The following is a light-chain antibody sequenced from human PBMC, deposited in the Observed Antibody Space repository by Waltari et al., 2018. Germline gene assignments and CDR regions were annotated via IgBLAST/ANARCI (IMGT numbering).Light chain of an antibody. CDR3: SSRELSGHVV. CDR2: GKN. Sequence: SSHLTQDPAVSVALGPTVRIPCQVDILRTYTGNWCLQKPGQPPELVIYGKNNRPSGIPDRFSASSSGNTASLIITGAQAEDEADYYCSSRELSGHVVFGGGTRLTVL. J-gene: IGLJ2*01. V-gene: IGLV3-19*01. CDR1: ILRTYT.